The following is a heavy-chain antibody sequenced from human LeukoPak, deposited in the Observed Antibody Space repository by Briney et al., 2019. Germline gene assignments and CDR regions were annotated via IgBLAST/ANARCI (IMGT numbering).Heavy chain of an antibody. CDR1: GGSISSGSYY. Sequence: SQTLSLTCTVSGGSISSGSYYGSWLRRPPGKGLGWIGRIYISGSTNYNPSLKNRVTISVDTSKNQFSLKLNSVTAADTAVYYCARDMSGSSSLGSNIDYWGQGTLVTVSS. D-gene: IGHD1-26*01. V-gene: IGHV4-61*02. CDR2: IYISGST. J-gene: IGHJ4*02. CDR3: ARDMSGSSSLGSNIDY.